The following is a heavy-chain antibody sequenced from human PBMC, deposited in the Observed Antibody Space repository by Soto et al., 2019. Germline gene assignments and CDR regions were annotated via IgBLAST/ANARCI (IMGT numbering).Heavy chain of an antibody. D-gene: IGHD6-19*01. Sequence: QVQLVQSGGDLMKPGASVRLSCKASGVTASNSAFSWVRQAPGQGLEWMGGIIPVVGIVNNAQNLEGKATSTADESTNTAYMELSSLRYEDRAVYYCASGRIVVDGSRAYYGMDVWGQGTTVTVSS. V-gene: IGHV1-69*01. CDR2: IIPVVGIV. CDR1: GVTASNSA. CDR3: ASGRIVVDGSRAYYGMDV. J-gene: IGHJ6*02.